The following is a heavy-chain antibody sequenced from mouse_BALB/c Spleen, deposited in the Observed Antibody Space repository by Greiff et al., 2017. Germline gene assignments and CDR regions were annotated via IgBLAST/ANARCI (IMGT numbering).Heavy chain of an antibody. CDR3: ARGGMITTRGWAFAY. Sequence: VQLQQSGAELARPGASVKLSCKASGYTFTSYWMQWVKQRPGQGLEWIGAIYPGDGDTRYTQKFKGKATLTADKSSSTAYMQLSSLASEDSAVYYCARGGMITTRGWAFAYWGQGTLVTVSA. D-gene: IGHD2-4*01. CDR1: GYTFTSYW. V-gene: IGHV1-87*01. CDR2: IYPGDGDT. J-gene: IGHJ3*01.